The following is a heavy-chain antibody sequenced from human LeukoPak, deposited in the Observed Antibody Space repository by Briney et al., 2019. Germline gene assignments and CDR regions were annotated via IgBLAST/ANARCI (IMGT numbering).Heavy chain of an antibody. CDR2: IKQDGSEK. CDR1: GLTFSSYW. CDR3: ARDGGHSGYDLLDY. Sequence: GGSLRLSCAASGLTFSSYWMTWVRQAPGKGLEWVANIKQDGSEKYYVDPVKGRFTISRDNAKNSLYLQMNSLRAEDTAVYYCARDGGHSGYDLLDYWGQGTLVTVSS. J-gene: IGHJ4*02. V-gene: IGHV3-7*01. D-gene: IGHD5-12*01.